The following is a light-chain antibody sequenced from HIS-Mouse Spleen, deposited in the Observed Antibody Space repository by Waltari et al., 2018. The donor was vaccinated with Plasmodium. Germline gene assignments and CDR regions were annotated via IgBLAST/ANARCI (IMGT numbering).Light chain of an antibody. Sequence: SYELTQPPSVSVSPGQTARITCSGDALPKKYAYWYQQKSGQAPVLFIYEDSKRPSGSPERFPGSSSGTMATLTSSGAQVADEADYYCYSTDSSGNHRVFGGGTKLTVL. V-gene: IGLV3-10*01. CDR2: EDS. CDR1: ALPKKY. CDR3: YSTDSSGNHRV. J-gene: IGLJ3*02.